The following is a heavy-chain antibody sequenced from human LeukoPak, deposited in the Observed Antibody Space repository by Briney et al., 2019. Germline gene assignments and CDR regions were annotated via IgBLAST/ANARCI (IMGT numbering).Heavy chain of an antibody. D-gene: IGHD1-14*01. Sequence: SETLCLTCAVYGGSFSGYYWSWIRQPPGKGLEWVGEINHSGSTNYNPSLKSRVTISVDTSKNQFSLKLSSVTAADTAVYYCARDGNLDYTGMDVWGQGTTVTVSS. CDR1: GGSFSGYY. J-gene: IGHJ6*02. CDR3: ARDGNLDYTGMDV. CDR2: INHSGST. V-gene: IGHV4-34*01.